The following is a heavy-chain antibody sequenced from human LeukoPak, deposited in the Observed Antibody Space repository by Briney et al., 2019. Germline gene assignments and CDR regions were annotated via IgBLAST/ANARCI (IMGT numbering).Heavy chain of an antibody. D-gene: IGHD3-22*01. Sequence: ASVKVSCKASGYTFTSYGISWVRQAPGQGLEWMGWISAYNGNTNYAQKLQGRVTMTTDTSTSTAYMELRSLRSDDTAVYYCARGSGGIYDSSGYYYGNYWGQGTLVTVSS. CDR2: ISAYNGNT. V-gene: IGHV1-18*01. J-gene: IGHJ4*02. CDR3: ARGSGGIYDSSGYYYGNY. CDR1: GYTFTSYG.